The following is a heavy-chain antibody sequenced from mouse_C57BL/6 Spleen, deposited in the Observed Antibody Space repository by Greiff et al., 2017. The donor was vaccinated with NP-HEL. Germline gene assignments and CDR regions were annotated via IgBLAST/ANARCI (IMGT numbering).Heavy chain of an antibody. D-gene: IGHD2-3*01. CDR2: IHPNSGST. J-gene: IGHJ2*01. V-gene: IGHV1-64*01. CDR3: ARSLLYDGYFDY. CDR1: GYTFTSYW. Sequence: QVQLKQPGAELVKPGASVKLSCKASGYTFTSYWMHWVKQRPGQGLEWIGMIHPNSGSTNYNEKFKSKATLTVDKSSSTAYMQLSSLTSEDSAVYYCARSLLYDGYFDYWGQGTTLTVSS.